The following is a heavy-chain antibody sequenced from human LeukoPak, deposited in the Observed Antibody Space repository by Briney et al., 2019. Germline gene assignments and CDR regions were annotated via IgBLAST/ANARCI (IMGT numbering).Heavy chain of an antibody. J-gene: IGHJ4*02. D-gene: IGHD3-22*01. Sequence: PGGSLRLSCAASGFTFSSYGMHWVRQAPGKGLEWVAVISYDGSNKYYADSVKGRFTISRDNSKNTLYLQMNSLRAEDTAVYYCAKGAIDYYDSSGYYPDYWGQGTLVTVSS. CDR3: AKGAIDYYDSSGYYPDY. V-gene: IGHV3-30*18. CDR1: GFTFSSYG. CDR2: ISYDGSNK.